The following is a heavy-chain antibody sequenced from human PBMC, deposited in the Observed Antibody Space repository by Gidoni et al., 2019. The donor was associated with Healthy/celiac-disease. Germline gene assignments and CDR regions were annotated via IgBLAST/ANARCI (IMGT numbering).Heavy chain of an antibody. CDR2: IRSKAYGGTT. Sequence: EVQLVESGGGLVQPGRSLRLSCTASGFTFGDYAMSWFRQAPGKGLEWVGFIRSKAYGGTTEYAASVKGRFTISRDDSKSIAYLQMNSLKTEDTAVYYCTRASFEDIAVAGPLTYWGQGTLVTVSS. J-gene: IGHJ4*02. V-gene: IGHV3-49*03. CDR1: GFTFGDYA. D-gene: IGHD6-19*01. CDR3: TRASFEDIAVAGPLTY.